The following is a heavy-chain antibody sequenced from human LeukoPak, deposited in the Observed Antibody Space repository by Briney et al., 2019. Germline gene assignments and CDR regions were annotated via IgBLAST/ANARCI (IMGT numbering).Heavy chain of an antibody. V-gene: IGHV3-30-3*01. CDR2: ISYDGSNK. D-gene: IGHD5/OR15-5a*01. Sequence: GGSLRLSCAASGFTFSSYAMHWVRQAPGKGLEWVAVISYDGSNKYYADSVKGRFTISRDNSKNTLYLQMNSLRAEDAAVYYCARDVFLYRGQGTLVTVSS. J-gene: IGHJ4*02. CDR3: ARDVFLY. CDR1: GFTFSSYA.